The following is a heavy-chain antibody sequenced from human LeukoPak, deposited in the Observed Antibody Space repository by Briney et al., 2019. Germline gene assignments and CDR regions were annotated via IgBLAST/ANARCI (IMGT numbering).Heavy chain of an antibody. V-gene: IGHV3-74*01. J-gene: IGHJ5*02. CDR2: INPDGTYT. D-gene: IGHD1/OR15-1a*01. CDR1: GFNFNTYW. Sequence: GGSLRLSCVASGFNFNTYWMHWVRQVPGKGLMLVSRINPDGTYTYYAGSVKGRFTISRDNAKNTLYLQMNSLRVEDAAVYYCVRDRDWNIDLWGQGTLVTVSS. CDR3: VRDRDWNIDL.